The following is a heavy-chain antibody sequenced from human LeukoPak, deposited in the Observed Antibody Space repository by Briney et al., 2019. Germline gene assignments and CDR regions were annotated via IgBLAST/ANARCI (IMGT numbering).Heavy chain of an antibody. CDR2: ISPSGVTT. CDR3: AKTPPLKGYLAGV. J-gene: IGHJ6*02. D-gene: IGHD2-15*01. V-gene: IGHV3-23*01. CDR1: EFTFSSYA. Sequence: GGSLRLSCAASEFTFSSYAMTWVRQAPGKGLEWVSGISPSGVTTYYADSVKGRFTISRDNSKNTLYLQMNSLRAEDTALYYCAKTPPLKGYLAGVWGQGTTVTVSS.